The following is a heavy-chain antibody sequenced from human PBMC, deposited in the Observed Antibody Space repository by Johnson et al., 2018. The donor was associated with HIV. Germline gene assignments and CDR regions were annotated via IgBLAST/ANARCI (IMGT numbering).Heavy chain of an antibody. CDR2: ISYDGSNK. CDR3: ARDVIDAFAI. J-gene: IGHJ3*02. Sequence: VQLVESGGGVVQPGRSLRLSCAASGFTFSSYGMHWVRQAPGKGLEWVAVISYDGSNKYYADSVKGRLTISRDNSKNTLYLQMNSLRAEDTAVYYCARDVIDAFAIWGQGTMVTVSS. V-gene: IGHV3-30*19. D-gene: IGHD2-21*01. CDR1: GFTFSSYG.